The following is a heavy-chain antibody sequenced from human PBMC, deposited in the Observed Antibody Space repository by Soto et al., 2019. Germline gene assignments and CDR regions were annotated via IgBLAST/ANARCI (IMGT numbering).Heavy chain of an antibody. CDR3: PKGDCGGDCYSFDAFDI. D-gene: IGHD2-21*02. V-gene: IGHV3-30*18. CDR1: GFTFSSYG. J-gene: IGHJ3*02. CDR2: ISYDGSNK. Sequence: QVQLVESGGGVVQPGRSLRLSCAASGFTFSSYGMHWVRQAPGKGLEWVAVISYDGSNKYYADSVKGRFTISRDNSKNTLYLQMNSLRAEDTAVYYCPKGDCGGDCYSFDAFDIWGQGTMVTVSS.